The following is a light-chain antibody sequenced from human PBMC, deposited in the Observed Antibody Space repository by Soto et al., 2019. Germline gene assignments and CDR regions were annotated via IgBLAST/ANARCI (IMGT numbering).Light chain of an antibody. Sequence: EIVFTQSPATLSLSPGERATLSCSASQSVSSYLAWYQQKPGQAPRLLIYDASNRANGIPARFSGSGSGTDLTLTISSLEPEDFAVYYCQQRSNWPIITFGQGTRLEIK. CDR1: QSVSSY. CDR2: DAS. V-gene: IGKV3-11*01. CDR3: QQRSNWPIIT. J-gene: IGKJ5*01.